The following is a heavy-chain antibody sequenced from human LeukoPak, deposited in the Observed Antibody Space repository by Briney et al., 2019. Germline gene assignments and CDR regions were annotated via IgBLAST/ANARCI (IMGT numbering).Heavy chain of an antibody. D-gene: IGHD3-22*01. CDR3: AKVRCYDSSGYYFDY. J-gene: IGHJ4*02. V-gene: IGHV3-23*01. Sequence: GGSLRLSCAASGFTFSSYALSWVRQAPGKGLEWVSAISGSGGSTYYADSVKGRFTISRDNSKNTPYLQMNSLRAEDTAVYYCAKVRCYDSSGYYFDYWGQGTLVTVSS. CDR2: ISGSGGST. CDR1: GFTFSSYA.